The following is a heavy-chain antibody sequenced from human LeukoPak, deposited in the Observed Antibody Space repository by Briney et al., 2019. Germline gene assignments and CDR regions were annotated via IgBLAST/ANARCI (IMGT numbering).Heavy chain of an antibody. J-gene: IGHJ3*02. CDR3: ARDRRESSKPNDAFDI. Sequence: SETLSLTCSVSGGSISSYCWSWIRQSPGKGLEWIGYIYYTGSTNYNPSLESRVTISIDTSKKQLSLKLRSVTAADTAVYYCARDRRESSKPNDAFDIWGQGTMVTVSS. D-gene: IGHD4-11*01. CDR1: GGSISSYC. CDR2: IYYTGST. V-gene: IGHV4-59*01.